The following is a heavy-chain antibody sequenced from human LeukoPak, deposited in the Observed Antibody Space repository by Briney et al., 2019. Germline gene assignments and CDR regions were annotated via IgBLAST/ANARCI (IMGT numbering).Heavy chain of an antibody. D-gene: IGHD6-25*01. Sequence: SLAGSASSCGSDEMSWVAEATGKRLEWVSGIGIPGDTYYPGSVKGRFTISRENAKNSFYLQMNSLRVEDTAVYYCVRAHVAAGLALDLWGRGTMVTVSS. CDR1: ASSCGSDE. CDR3: VRAHVAAGLALDL. CDR2: IGIPGDT. V-gene: IGHV3-13*01. J-gene: IGHJ3*01.